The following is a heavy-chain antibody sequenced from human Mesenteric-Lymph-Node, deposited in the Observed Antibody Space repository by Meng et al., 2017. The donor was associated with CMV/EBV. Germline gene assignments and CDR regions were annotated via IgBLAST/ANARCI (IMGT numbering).Heavy chain of an antibody. CDR1: GYTFTSYD. Sequence: ASVKVSCKASGYTFTSYDINWVRQATGQGLEWMGWIDPNSGYTTSTQKFQGRVTLTRDTSISTAYMEVTRLTSDDTAIYYCARSPSLRFLEWLAASYFDYWGQGTLVTVSS. J-gene: IGHJ4*02. CDR3: ARSPSLRFLEWLAASYFDY. CDR2: IDPNSGYT. V-gene: IGHV1-8*01. D-gene: IGHD3-3*01.